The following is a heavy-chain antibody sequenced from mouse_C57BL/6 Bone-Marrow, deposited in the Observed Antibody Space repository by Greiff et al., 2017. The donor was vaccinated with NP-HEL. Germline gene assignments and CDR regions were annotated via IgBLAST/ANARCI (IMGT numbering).Heavy chain of an antibody. CDR3: ARNWGTTVVATEYFDV. CDR2: IWSGGST. J-gene: IGHJ1*03. D-gene: IGHD1-1*01. V-gene: IGHV2-2*01. CDR1: GFSLTSYG. Sequence: QVQLQQSGPGLVQPSQSLSITCTVSGFSLTSYGVHWVRQSPGKGLEWLGVIWSGGSTDYNAAFISRLSISKDNSKSQVFFKMNSLQADDTAIYYCARNWGTTVVATEYFDVWGTGTTVTVSS.